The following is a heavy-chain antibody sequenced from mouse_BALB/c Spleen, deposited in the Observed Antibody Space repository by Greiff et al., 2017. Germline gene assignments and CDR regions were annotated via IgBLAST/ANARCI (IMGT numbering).Heavy chain of an antibody. V-gene: IGHV2-2*02. J-gene: IGHJ4*01. CDR1: GFSLTSYG. CDR2: IWSGGST. Sequence: VMLVESGPDLVAPSQSLSITCTVSGFSLTSYGVHWVRQSPGKGLEWLGVIWSGGSTDYNAAFISRLSISKDNSKSQVFFKMNSLQANDTAIYYCARKSDGYYYAMDYWGQGTSVTVSS. D-gene: IGHD1-1*01. CDR3: ARKSDGYYYAMDY.